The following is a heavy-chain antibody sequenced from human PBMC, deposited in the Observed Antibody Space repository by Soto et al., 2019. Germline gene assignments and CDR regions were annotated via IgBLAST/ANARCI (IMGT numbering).Heavy chain of an antibody. CDR1: EYSFTNYW. D-gene: IGHD2-21*02. V-gene: IGHV5-51*01. J-gene: IGHJ3*01. Sequence: GESLKISCKDFEYSFTNYWIGWVRQMPGNGLEWMGIIYLGDSDVRYGPSFQGQVTISADKSISTAYLQWSSLKASDTAMYYCARRISTANDAFDVWGQGTMVTVSS. CDR2: IYLGDSDV. CDR3: ARRISTANDAFDV.